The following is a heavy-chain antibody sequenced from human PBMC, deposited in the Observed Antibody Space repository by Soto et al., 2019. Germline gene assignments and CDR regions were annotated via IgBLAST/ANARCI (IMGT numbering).Heavy chain of an antibody. CDR2: ITGSGDYT. D-gene: IGHD2-15*01. J-gene: IGHJ4*02. Sequence: EVQLLESGGGLVQPGGSLRLSCAASGFTFSSYAMSWVRQAPGKGLEWVSAITGSGDYTYYADSVRGRLTISRDNSKNMVFLQMSSLRVEDTAVYYCATQRGSAHFLIAPFHSWGQGTLVTVSS. V-gene: IGHV3-23*01. CDR3: ATQRGSAHFLIAPFHS. CDR1: GFTFSSYA.